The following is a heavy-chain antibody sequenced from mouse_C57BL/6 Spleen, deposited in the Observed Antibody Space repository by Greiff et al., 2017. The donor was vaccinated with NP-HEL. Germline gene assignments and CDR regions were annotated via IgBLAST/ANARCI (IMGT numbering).Heavy chain of an antibody. J-gene: IGHJ1*03. CDR3: ARLTPSYWYFDV. CDR2: IYPGDGDT. CDR1: GYAFSSSW. Sequence: QVQLQQSGPELVKPGASVKISCKASGYAFSSSWMNWVKQRPGKGLECIGRIYPGDGDTNYNGKFKGKATLTADKSSSTAYMQLSSLTSEDSAVYFCARLTPSYWYFDVWGTGTTVTVSS. V-gene: IGHV1-82*01.